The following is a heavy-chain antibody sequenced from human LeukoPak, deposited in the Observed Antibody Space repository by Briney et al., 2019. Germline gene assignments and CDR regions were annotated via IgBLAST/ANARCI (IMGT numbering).Heavy chain of an antibody. D-gene: IGHD3-16*02. CDR2: ISYDGSNK. V-gene: IGHV3-30*18. Sequence: PGGSLRLSCRASGFSFSNYKINWVRQAPGKGLEWVAVISYDGSNKYYVDSVKGRFTISRDNAKNTLDLQMNSLRAEDTAVYYCAKDLIVEGPYYFDYGREGTLLTLSS. CDR3: AKDLIVEGPYYFDY. J-gene: IGHJ4*02. CDR1: GFSFSNYK.